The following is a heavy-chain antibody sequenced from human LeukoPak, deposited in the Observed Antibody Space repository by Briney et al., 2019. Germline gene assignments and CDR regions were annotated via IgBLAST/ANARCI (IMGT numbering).Heavy chain of an antibody. CDR1: GFDFSRYW. CDR3: AREEANY. J-gene: IGHJ4*02. Sequence: GGSLRLSCAASGFDFSRYWMTWVRQAPGKGLECVDNIKEDGSEKQYVDSVKGRFTISRDNAKHSLYLQMNNLRAEDTAVYYCAREEANYWGQGTLVTVSS. D-gene: IGHD5-12*01. CDR2: IKEDGSEK. V-gene: IGHV3-7*01.